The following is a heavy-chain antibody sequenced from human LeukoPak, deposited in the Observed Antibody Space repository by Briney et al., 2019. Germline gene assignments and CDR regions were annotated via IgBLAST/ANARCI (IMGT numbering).Heavy chain of an antibody. Sequence: ASVKVSCKAFGYSLTNYYVHWVRQAPGQGLEWMGEINPSGGSTSYAQKFQGRITVTRDTYTNTVYMVLSSLRSEDTATYYCARGAPTTRIGAGRFDYWGQGSLLTVAS. V-gene: IGHV1-46*01. CDR3: ARGAPTTRIGAGRFDY. CDR1: GYSLTNYY. CDR2: INPSGGST. D-gene: IGHD5-12*01. J-gene: IGHJ4*02.